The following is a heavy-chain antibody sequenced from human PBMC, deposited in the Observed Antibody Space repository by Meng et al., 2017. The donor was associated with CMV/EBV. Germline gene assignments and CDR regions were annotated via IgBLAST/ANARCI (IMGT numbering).Heavy chain of an antibody. CDR1: GGSFSGYY. CDR2: INHSGST. V-gene: IGHV4-34*01. D-gene: IGHD3-9*01. CDR3: AYYDILTGLRN. J-gene: IGHJ4*02. Sequence: SETLSLTCAVYGGSFSGYYWSWIRQPPGKGLEWIGEINHSGSTNYNPSLKSRVTISVDTSKNQFSLKLSSVTAADTAVYYCAYYDILTGLRNWGPGTLVTVSS.